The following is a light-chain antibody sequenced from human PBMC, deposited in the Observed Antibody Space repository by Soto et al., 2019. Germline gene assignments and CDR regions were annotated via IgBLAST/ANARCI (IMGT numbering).Light chain of an antibody. J-gene: IGKJ4*01. CDR1: QDIRSD. Sequence: AIQMTQFPSSLSASVGDRVTITCRASQDIRSDLGWYQQRPGKAPQLLIYATSSLQSGVPSRFSGSGSGTDFTLTITSLQAEDFATYHCLQDNKYPLTVGGGTKVDIK. CDR2: ATS. V-gene: IGKV1-6*01. CDR3: LQDNKYPLT.